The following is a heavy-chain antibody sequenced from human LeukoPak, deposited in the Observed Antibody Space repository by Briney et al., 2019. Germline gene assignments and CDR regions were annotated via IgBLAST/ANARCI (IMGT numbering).Heavy chain of an antibody. CDR2: IYYSGST. Sequence: SETLSLTCTVSGYSISSGYYWGWIRQPPGKGLEWIGYIYYSGSTNYNPSLKSRVTISVDTSKNQFSLKLSSVTAADTAVYYCARGWDNWNDGLNMDVWGKGTTVTVSS. D-gene: IGHD1-20*01. J-gene: IGHJ6*03. CDR1: GYSISSGYY. CDR3: ARGWDNWNDGLNMDV. V-gene: IGHV4-38-2*02.